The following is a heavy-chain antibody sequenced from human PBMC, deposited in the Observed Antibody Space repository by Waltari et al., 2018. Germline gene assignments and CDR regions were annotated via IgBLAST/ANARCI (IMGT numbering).Heavy chain of an antibody. CDR2: INHSGST. CDR1: GGSFSGYY. V-gene: IGHV4-34*01. CDR3: ARDGSGWIYYYYGMDV. Sequence: QVQLQQWGAGLLKPSETLSLTCAVYGGSFSGYYWSWIRQPPGKGLEWIGEINHSGSTNYNPYLKSRVTISVDTSKNQFSLKLSSVTAADTAVYYCARDGSGWIYYYYGMDVWGQGTTVTVSS. D-gene: IGHD6-19*01. J-gene: IGHJ6*02.